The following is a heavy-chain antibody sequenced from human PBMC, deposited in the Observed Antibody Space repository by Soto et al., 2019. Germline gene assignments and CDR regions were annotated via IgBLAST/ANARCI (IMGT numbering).Heavy chain of an antibody. CDR1: GYAFSNYY. V-gene: IGHV1-18*01. D-gene: IGHD5-18*01. J-gene: IGHJ6*02. CDR3: ATSIHVWLYAMDV. Sequence: GASVKVSCKASGYAFSNYYVTWVRQAPGQGPEWMGWISAYNGNTNYAREFQGRVTMTTDTSTSTAYMELRSLGSDDTATYYCATSIHVWLYAMDVWGQGTTVTVSS. CDR2: ISAYNGNT.